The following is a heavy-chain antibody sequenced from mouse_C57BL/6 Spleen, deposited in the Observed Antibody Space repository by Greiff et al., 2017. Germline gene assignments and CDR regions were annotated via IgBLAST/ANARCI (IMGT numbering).Heavy chain of an antibody. CDR1: GYTFTSYW. CDR3: ARKGGYGSGFDY. V-gene: IGHV1-69*01. D-gene: IGHD1-1*01. J-gene: IGHJ2*01. CDR2: IDPSDSYT. Sequence: QVQLQPPGAELVMPGASVKLSCKASGYTFTSYWMHWVKQRPGQGLEWIGEIDPSDSYTNYNQKFKGKSTLTVDKSSSTAYMQLSSLTSEDSAVYYCARKGGYGSGFDYWGQGTTLTVSS.